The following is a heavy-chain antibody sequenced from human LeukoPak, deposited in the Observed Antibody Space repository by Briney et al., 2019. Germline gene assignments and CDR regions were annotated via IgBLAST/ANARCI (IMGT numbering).Heavy chain of an antibody. J-gene: IGHJ5*02. CDR3: ARVGRGPVDL. D-gene: IGHD2-15*01. CDR2: IYYDGSP. Sequence: PSETLSLTCTVSRGSISTYYWSWLRKPPGKGVEWIGYIYYDGSPKYHPSLKSPVTISVDTTKNQFSLKLSSVAAADTAVYYCARVGRGPVDLWGQGTLVTVSS. CDR1: RGSISTYY. V-gene: IGHV4-59*01.